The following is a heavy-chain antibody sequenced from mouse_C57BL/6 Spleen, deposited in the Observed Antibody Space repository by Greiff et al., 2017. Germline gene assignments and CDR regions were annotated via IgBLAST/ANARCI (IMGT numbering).Heavy chain of an antibody. CDR3: ARLKFAMDY. Sequence: EVQLFESGGDLVKPGGSLKLSCAASGFTFSSYGMSWVRQTPDKRLEWVATISSGGSYTYYPDSVKGRFTISRDNAKNTLYLQMSSLKSEDTAMYYCARLKFAMDYWGQGTSVTGSS. CDR2: ISSGGSYT. V-gene: IGHV5-6*01. CDR1: GFTFSSYG. J-gene: IGHJ4*01.